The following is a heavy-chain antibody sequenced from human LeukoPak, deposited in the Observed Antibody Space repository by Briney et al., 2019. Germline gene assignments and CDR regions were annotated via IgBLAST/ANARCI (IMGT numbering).Heavy chain of an antibody. J-gene: IGHJ5*02. CDR1: GFTFSSYA. Sequence: GGSLRLSCVVSGFTFSSYAMSWVRQAPGKGVEWVSGISGSGGSTYYADSVKGRFTISRDNSKNTLYLQMNSLRAEDTAVYYCAKDRHAPGRYCSSTTCFPFDPWGQGTLVTVSS. CDR2: ISGSGGST. CDR3: AKDRHAPGRYCSSTTCFPFDP. V-gene: IGHV3-23*01. D-gene: IGHD2-2*01.